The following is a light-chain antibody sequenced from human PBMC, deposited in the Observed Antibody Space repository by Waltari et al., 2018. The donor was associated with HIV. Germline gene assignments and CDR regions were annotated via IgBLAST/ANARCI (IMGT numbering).Light chain of an antibody. Sequence: QRVTISCTGTNSNIGAGFDVHWYQQLPGTAPKLLLYPTTNRPSGVPDRFSGSKSGTSASLAITGLQAEEEADDYCQSSDSSLSGYVFATGTRVTVL. J-gene: IGLJ1*01. CDR2: PTT. CDR3: QSSDSSLSGYV. CDR1: NSNIGAGFD. V-gene: IGLV1-40*01.